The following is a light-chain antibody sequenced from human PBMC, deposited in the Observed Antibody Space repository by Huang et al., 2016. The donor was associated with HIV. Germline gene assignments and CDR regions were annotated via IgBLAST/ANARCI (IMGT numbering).Light chain of an antibody. CDR1: QSVSSY. J-gene: IGKJ3*01. CDR3: QQRLGT. V-gene: IGKV3-11*01. Sequence: EIVLTQSPATLSLSPGERATLSCRASQSVSSYLAWYQQKPGQAPRLLIYDASNRATRIPARFSGSGSGTDFTLTISSLEPEDFAVYYCQQRLGTFGPGTKVDIK. CDR2: DAS.